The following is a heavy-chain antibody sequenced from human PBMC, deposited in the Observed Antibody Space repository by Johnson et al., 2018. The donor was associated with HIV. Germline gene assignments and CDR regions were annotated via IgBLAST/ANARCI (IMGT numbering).Heavy chain of an antibody. CDR2: IYSGGST. V-gene: IGHV3-66*02. CDR3: AKSAASAGGDDAFDI. J-gene: IGHJ3*02. D-gene: IGHD3-16*01. CDR1: GFTVSSNY. Sequence: VHLVESGGGLVQPGRSLRLSCAASGFTVSSNYMSWVRQAPGKGLEWVSVIYSGGSTYYADSVKGRFTISRDNSKNTLFLQMNSLRDEDTAVYYCAKSAASAGGDDAFDIWGQGTMVTVSS.